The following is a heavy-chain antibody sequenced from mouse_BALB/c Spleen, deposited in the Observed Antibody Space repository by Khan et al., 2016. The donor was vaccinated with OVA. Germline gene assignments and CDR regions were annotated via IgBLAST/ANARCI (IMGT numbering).Heavy chain of an antibody. Sequence: QVQLQQPGAELVKPGASVQLSCKTSGYTFTNYWIQWVKQRPGQGLGWIGQIFPGTGTTYSNENFKAKATLTADTSSSTAYMQLSSLTSEDSAVYFCARGYFGNYEFAYWGQGTLVTVSA. CDR2: IFPGTGTT. D-gene: IGHD2-1*01. CDR1: GYTFTNYW. J-gene: IGHJ3*01. CDR3: ARGYFGNYEFAY. V-gene: IGHV1S132*01.